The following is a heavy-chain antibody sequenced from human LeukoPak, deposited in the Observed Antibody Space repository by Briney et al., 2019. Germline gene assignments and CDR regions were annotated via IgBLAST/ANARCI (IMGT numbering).Heavy chain of an antibody. J-gene: IGHJ5*02. CDR1: GGSFSGYY. D-gene: IGHD3-10*01. Sequence: PSETLSLTCAVYGGSFSGYYWSWFRKPPGKGLEWIGEINHSGSTNYNPSLKSRVTISVDTSKNQFSLKLSSVTAADTAVYYCARGSPYYYGSGNWFDPWGQGTLVTVSS. V-gene: IGHV4-34*01. CDR3: ARGSPYYYGSGNWFDP. CDR2: INHSGST.